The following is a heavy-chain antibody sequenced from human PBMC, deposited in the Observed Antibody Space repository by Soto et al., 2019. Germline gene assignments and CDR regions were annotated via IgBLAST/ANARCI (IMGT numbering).Heavy chain of an antibody. J-gene: IGHJ6*02. V-gene: IGHV3-74*01. Sequence: EVQLVESGGGLVQPGGSLSVSCAASGFTFSRFWMHWVRQAPGMGLVWVSRINSDGSSTNYADSVKGRFTNSRDNAKNTMYLQMNGLRAEDTAVYYCARAGGSCSGGSRTHYYFYGMGVWGQGTTVTVSS. CDR2: INSDGSST. CDR3: ARAGGSCSGGSRTHYYFYGMGV. CDR1: GFTFSRFW. D-gene: IGHD2-15*01.